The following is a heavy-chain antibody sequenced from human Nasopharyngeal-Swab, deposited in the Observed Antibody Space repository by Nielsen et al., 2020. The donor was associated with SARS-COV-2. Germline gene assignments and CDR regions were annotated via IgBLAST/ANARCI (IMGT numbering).Heavy chain of an antibody. J-gene: IGHJ4*02. D-gene: IGHD3-22*01. CDR3: ARLKITSATYYYDSSGAAPDY. CDR2: IYYSGST. V-gene: IGHV4-39*01. Sequence: VRQMPGKGLEWIGSIYYSGSTYYNPSLKSRVTISVDTSKNQFFLKLSSVTAADTAVYYCARLKITSATYYYDSSGAAPDYWGQGTLVTVSS.